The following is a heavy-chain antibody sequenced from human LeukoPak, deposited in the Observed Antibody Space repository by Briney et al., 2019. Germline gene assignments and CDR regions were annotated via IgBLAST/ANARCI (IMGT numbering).Heavy chain of an antibody. D-gene: IGHD3-22*01. CDR3: ARQRYDSTCGY. V-gene: IGHV4-39*01. CDR1: GGSISSSSYY. Sequence: PSETLSLTCTVSGGSISSSSYYWGWIRQPPGKGLEWIGSIYYSGSTYYNPSLKSRVTISVDTSKNQFSLKLSSVTAADTAVYYCARQRYDSTCGYWGQGTLVTVSS. J-gene: IGHJ4*02. CDR2: IYYSGST.